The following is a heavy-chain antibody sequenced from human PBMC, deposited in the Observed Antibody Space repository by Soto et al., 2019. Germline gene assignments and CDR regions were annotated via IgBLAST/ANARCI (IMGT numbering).Heavy chain of an antibody. D-gene: IGHD6-13*01. CDR2: IYNNRTT. Sequence: SETLSLTCTVSGGSISSPNFYWSWIRQHPGKGLEWIGNIYNNRTTYYNQTLKNQVTISVDTSKNQFSLKVISVTAADTAVYYCRRSSRYSTDVWGQGTTVTVSS. J-gene: IGHJ6*02. CDR3: RRSSRYSTDV. CDR1: GGSISSPNFY. V-gene: IGHV4-30-4*08.